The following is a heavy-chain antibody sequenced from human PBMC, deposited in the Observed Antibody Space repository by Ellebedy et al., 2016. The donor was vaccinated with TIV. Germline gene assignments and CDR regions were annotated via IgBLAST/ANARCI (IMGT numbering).Heavy chain of an antibody. J-gene: IGHJ4*02. D-gene: IGHD4-17*01. CDR1: GFTISSNY. Sequence: GGSLRLSXAASGFTISSNYMSWVRQAPGKGLEWVAILHSGGTTFYADSVKGRFTISRDSSKNTLYLQMNSLRVEDTAVYYCARAPAVTSVFDCWGQGTLVTVSS. CDR2: LHSGGTT. V-gene: IGHV3-53*01. CDR3: ARAPAVTSVFDC.